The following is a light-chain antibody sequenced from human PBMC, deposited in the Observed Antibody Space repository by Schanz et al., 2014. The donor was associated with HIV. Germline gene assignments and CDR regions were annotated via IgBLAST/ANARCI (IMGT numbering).Light chain of an antibody. CDR3: QQYNRYPYT. Sequence: IQMTQSPSSFSASTGDRVTITCRASQGISSYLAWYQQKPGKAPKLLIYAASTLQSGVPSRFSGSGSGTEFTLTISSLQPDDFATYYCQQYNRYPYTFGQGTKLEIK. CDR1: QGISSY. CDR2: AAS. J-gene: IGKJ2*01. V-gene: IGKV1-8*01.